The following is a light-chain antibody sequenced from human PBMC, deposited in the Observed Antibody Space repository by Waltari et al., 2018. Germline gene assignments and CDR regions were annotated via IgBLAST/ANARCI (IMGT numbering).Light chain of an antibody. Sequence: EIVLTQSPATRSLSPGERASLTCRASQSVSGGYVAWYQQKPGQAPRVLIYTTSARATGIPDRFSGSGSGTDFTLTISRLEPEDSAVYYCQTFGDSRTFGQGTKVEI. J-gene: IGKJ1*01. CDR3: QTFGDSRT. CDR1: QSVSGGY. V-gene: IGKV3-20*01. CDR2: TTS.